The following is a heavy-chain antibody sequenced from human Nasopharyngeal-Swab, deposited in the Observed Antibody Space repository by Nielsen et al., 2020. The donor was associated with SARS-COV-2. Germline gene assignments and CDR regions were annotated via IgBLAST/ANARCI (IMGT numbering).Heavy chain of an antibody. CDR2: IGAAGNT. J-gene: IGHJ3*02. Sequence: GESLKISCAASGFTFSSSAISWVRQAPGMGLEWVSVIGAAGNTIYADSVKGRFTISRDNSKNTLYLQMNSLRAEDTAVYYCAREGGGSYSDTFDMWGQGTMVTVSS. CDR1: GFTFSSSA. CDR3: AREGGGSYSDTFDM. D-gene: IGHD3-10*01. V-gene: IGHV3-23*01.